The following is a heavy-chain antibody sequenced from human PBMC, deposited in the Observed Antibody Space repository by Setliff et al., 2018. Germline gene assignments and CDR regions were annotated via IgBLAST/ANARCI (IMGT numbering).Heavy chain of an antibody. CDR2: TYYGGST. Sequence: SETLSLTCTVSGASIRGNSYYWAWIRQPPGKGLEWIASTYYGGSTSYNPSLKSRVDISVDTSKNQFSLKLSSVTAADTAVYYCARTGTYRYFDYWGQGALVTVSS. V-gene: IGHV4-39*01. CDR1: GASIRGNSYY. J-gene: IGHJ4*02. CDR3: ARTGTYRYFDY. D-gene: IGHD1-26*01.